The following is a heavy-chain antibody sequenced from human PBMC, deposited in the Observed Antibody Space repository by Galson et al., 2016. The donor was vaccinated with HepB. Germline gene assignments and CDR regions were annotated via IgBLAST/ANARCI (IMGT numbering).Heavy chain of an antibody. CDR3: AKYSGWGTRNFDY. J-gene: IGHJ4*02. Sequence: SLRLSCAASEFTFTSYAMSWVRQAPGKGLEWVSSIAGIGGGIYYADSVKGRFAISRDNSKNTLYLEMNNLRAEDTAVYYCAKYSGWGTRNFDYWGQGTLVTVSS. D-gene: IGHD3-10*01. CDR1: EFTFTSYA. CDR2: IAGIGGGI. V-gene: IGHV3-23*01.